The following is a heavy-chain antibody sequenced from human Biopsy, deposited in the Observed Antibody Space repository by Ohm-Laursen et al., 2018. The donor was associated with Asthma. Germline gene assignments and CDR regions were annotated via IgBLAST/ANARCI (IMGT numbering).Heavy chain of an antibody. J-gene: IGHJ6*02. CDR3: ARQPIAEPGTTFYYYYGMDV. CDR1: GFTVTTHY. D-gene: IGHD6-13*01. CDR2: IYSGGST. Sequence: SLRLSCAATGFTVTTHYMSWVRQAPGKGLEWVSVIYSGGSTYYADSVKGRFTISRDSSKNTLFLQMDSPRAEDTAVYYCARQPIAEPGTTFYYYYGMDVWGQGTTVTVSS. V-gene: IGHV3-53*01.